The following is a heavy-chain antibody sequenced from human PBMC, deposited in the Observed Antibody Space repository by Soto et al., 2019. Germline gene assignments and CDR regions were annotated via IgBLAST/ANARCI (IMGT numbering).Heavy chain of an antibody. CDR2: ISAYNGNT. V-gene: IGHV1-18*01. CDR3: ARDACSDYVAY. J-gene: IGHJ4*02. Sequence: ASVKVSCKASGYTFTSYGISWVRQAPGQGLEWMGWISAYNGNTNYAQKLQGRVTMTTDTSTSTAYMELRSLRSHDTAVYDAARDACSDYVAYWDQGTPVTVSS. CDR1: GYTFTSYG. D-gene: IGHD6-19*01.